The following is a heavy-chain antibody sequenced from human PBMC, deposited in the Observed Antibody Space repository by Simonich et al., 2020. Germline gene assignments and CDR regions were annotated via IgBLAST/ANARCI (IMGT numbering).Heavy chain of an antibody. Sequence: HVQLLQPGAEGLKPGATAKASCMASGLTSTGYSMRWGRQDPGQGLEWMGWSKPNSGGTNYAQKFQGRVTMTRDTSISTAYMELSRLRSDDTAVYYCARNGLVGILKAFDIWGQGTMVTVSS. V-gene: IGHV1-2*02. CDR3: ARNGLVGILKAFDI. CDR2: SKPNSGGT. CDR1: GLTSTGYS. J-gene: IGHJ3*02. D-gene: IGHD2-21*01.